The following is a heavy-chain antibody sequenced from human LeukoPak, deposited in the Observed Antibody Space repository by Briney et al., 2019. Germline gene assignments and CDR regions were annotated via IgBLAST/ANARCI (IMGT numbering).Heavy chain of an antibody. V-gene: IGHV3-30*02. J-gene: IGHJ4*02. CDR3: AKDRWGAVASFDY. Sequence: GGSLRLSCAASGFPFSDYVMHWVRQAPGRGLEWVAVIRYDGNNKYYADSVKGRFTISRDNSKNMLYLQMNSLGTEDTAVYYCAKDRWGAVASFDYWGQGTLVTVSS. CDR2: IRYDGNNK. D-gene: IGHD6-19*01. CDR1: GFPFSDYV.